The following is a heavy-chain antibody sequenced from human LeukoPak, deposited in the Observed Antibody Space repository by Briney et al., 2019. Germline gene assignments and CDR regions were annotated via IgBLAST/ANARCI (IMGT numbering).Heavy chain of an antibody. CDR2: IIPIFGTA. CDR1: GGTFSSYA. CDR3: VVGSGWGGHLDY. D-gene: IGHD6-19*01. V-gene: IGHV1-69*13. Sequence: ASVKVSCKASGGTFSSYAISWVRQAPGQGLEWMGGIIPIFGTANYAQKFQGRVTITADESTSTAYMELSSLRSEDTAVYYCVVGSGWGGHLDYWGQGTLVTVFS. J-gene: IGHJ4*02.